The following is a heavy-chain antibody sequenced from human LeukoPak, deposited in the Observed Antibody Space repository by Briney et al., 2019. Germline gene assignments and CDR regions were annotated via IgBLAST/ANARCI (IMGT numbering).Heavy chain of an antibody. D-gene: IGHD1-14*01. V-gene: IGHV4-4*07. Sequence: PSETLSLTCTGSGGSISSYYGSWIRQPAGKGLEGIGRIYTSGSSNYNPSLKSRVTISVDTSKNQFSLKLSSVTAADTAVYYCARIGKYYYYGMDVWGQGPTVTVSS. J-gene: IGHJ6*02. CDR3: ARIGKYYYYGMDV. CDR1: GGSISSYY. CDR2: IYTSGSS.